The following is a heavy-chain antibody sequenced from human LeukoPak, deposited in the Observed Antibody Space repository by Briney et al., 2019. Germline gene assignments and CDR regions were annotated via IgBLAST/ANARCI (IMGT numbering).Heavy chain of an antibody. V-gene: IGHV1-2*04. CDR2: INPNSGGT. CDR1: GFTFSSYG. CDR3: ARDFEVIRYYGSGSHLDY. D-gene: IGHD3-10*01. J-gene: IGHJ4*02. Sequence: GGSLRLSCAASGFTFSSYGMHWVRQAPGQGLEWMGWINPNSGGTNYAQKFQGWVTMTRDTSISTAYMELSRLRSDDTAVYYCARDFEVIRYYGSGSHLDYWGQGTLVTVSS.